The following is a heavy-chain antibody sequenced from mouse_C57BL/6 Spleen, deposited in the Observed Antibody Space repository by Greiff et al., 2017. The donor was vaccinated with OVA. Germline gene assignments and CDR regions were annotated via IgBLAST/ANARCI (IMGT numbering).Heavy chain of an antibody. D-gene: IGHD1-1*01. J-gene: IGHJ4*01. V-gene: IGHV1-26*01. CDR1: GYTFTDYY. CDR2: INPNNGGT. Sequence: EVQLQQSGPELVKPGASVKISCKASGYTFTDYYMNWVKQSHGKSLEWIGDINPNNGGTSYNQKFKGKATLTVDKSSSTAYMELRSLTSEDSAGYYCARGGSSSLYAMDYWGQGTSGTVSS. CDR3: ARGGSSSLYAMDY.